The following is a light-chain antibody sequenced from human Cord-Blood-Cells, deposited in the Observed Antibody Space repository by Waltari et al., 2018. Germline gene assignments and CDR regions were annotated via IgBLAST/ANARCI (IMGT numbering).Light chain of an antibody. J-gene: IGLJ1*01. CDR2: GKN. CDR1: SLRSYY. Sequence: SSELTQDPAVSVALGQTVRITCQGDSLRSYYASWYQQKPGQAPVLVIYGKNNRPSGIPERFSGSRTGNTGFLTIPGAQGEDEADYFCNARDSSGNHYVFGTGTKVTVL. V-gene: IGLV3-19*01. CDR3: NARDSSGNHYV.